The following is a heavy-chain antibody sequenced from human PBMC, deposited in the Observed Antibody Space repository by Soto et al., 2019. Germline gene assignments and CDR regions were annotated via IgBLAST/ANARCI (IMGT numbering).Heavy chain of an antibody. V-gene: IGHV1-24*01. Sequence: ASVKVSCKASGGTFSSYAISWVRQAPGQGLEWMGGFDPEDGETIYAQKFQGRVTMTEDTSTDTAYMELSSLRSEDTAVYYCATYSISGCWVHWGQGTMVTVSS. D-gene: IGHD6-19*01. J-gene: IGHJ3*01. CDR1: GGTFSSYA. CDR3: ATYSISGCWVH. CDR2: FDPEDGET.